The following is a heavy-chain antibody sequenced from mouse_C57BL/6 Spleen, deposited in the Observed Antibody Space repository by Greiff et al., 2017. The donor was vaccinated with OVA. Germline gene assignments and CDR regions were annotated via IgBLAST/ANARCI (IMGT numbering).Heavy chain of an antibody. CDR2: ISDGGSYT. CDR1: GFTFSSYA. D-gene: IGHD1-1*01. J-gene: IGHJ4*01. CDR3: ARGSSYDYAMDY. V-gene: IGHV5-4*03. Sequence: EVKLVESGGGLVKPGGSLKLSCAASGFTFSSYAMSWVRQTPEKRLEWVATISDGGSYTYYPDNVKGRFTISRDNAKNNLYLQMSHLKSEDTAMYYCARGSSYDYAMDYWGQGTSVTVSS.